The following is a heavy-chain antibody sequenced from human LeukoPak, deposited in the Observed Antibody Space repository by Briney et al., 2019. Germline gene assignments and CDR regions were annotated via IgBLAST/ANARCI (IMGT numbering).Heavy chain of an antibody. Sequence: GGSLRLSCAASGFTFSSYGMHWVRQAPGKGLEWVAFIRRDGRDEDYAASVKGRFTVSRDNSRNRLYLQMNGLRPEDTALYYCAKDRDGGNFFFDYWGQGTLATVSS. D-gene: IGHD2-15*01. J-gene: IGHJ4*02. V-gene: IGHV3-30*02. CDR1: GFTFSSYG. CDR3: AKDRDGGNFFFDY. CDR2: IRRDGRDE.